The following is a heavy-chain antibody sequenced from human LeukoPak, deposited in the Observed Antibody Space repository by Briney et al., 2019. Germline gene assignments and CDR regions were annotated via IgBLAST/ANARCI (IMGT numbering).Heavy chain of an antibody. Sequence: GVSLRLSCAASGFTVNSNYMSWVRQAPGKGLEWVSLIYTGGSTYYADSVRGRFTISRDNSKNTLYLQMNSLRPEDTAIYYCARGFGKAAADVFGGYTKDVWGQGTTVTVSS. V-gene: IGHV3-66*02. CDR2: IYTGGST. J-gene: IGHJ6*02. CDR1: GFTVNSNY. D-gene: IGHD6-13*01. CDR3: ARGFGKAAADVFGGYTKDV.